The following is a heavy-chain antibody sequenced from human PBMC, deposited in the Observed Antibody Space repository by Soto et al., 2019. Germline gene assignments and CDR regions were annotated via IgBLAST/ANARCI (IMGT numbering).Heavy chain of an antibody. CDR3: ARSTSSTLNSYYGMDV. CDR2: ISYDGSNK. J-gene: IGHJ6*02. V-gene: IGHV3-30*03. Sequence: QVQLVESGGGVVQPGRSLRLSCAASGFTFNSYGMHWVRQAPGKGLEWVAVISYDGSNKYYTDSVKGRFTIARDNSKNTLYLQMISLRIEDTAVFYCARSTSSTLNSYYGMDVWGQGTTVTVSS. D-gene: IGHD6-6*01. CDR1: GFTFNSYG.